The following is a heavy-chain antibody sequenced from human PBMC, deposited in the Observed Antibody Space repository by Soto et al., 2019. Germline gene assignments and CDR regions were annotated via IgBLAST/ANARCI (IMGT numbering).Heavy chain of an antibody. D-gene: IGHD3-3*01. J-gene: IGHJ6*02. Sequence: ASVKVSCKVSGYTLTELSMHWVRQAPGKGLEWMGGFDPEDGETIYAQKFQGRVTMTEDTSTDTAYMELSSLRSEDTAVYYCATHPPDFWSGLDEDYYYGMDVWGQGTTVTVAS. V-gene: IGHV1-24*01. CDR3: ATHPPDFWSGLDEDYYYGMDV. CDR2: FDPEDGET. CDR1: GYTLTELS.